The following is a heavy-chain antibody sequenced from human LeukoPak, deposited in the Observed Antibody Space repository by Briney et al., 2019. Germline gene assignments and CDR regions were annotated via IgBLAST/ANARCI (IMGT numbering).Heavy chain of an antibody. CDR2: ISDSGGST. CDR1: GFAFSSYA. D-gene: IGHD4-11*01. CDR3: AKIGLYSNSFDY. J-gene: IGHJ4*02. Sequence: GGSLRLSCAASGFAFSSYAMSWVRQAPGKGLEWVSAISDSGGSTLYADSVKGRFTMSRDNSRNTLYLQMNSLRADDTAVYYCAKIGLYSNSFDYWGQGTLVTVSS. V-gene: IGHV3-23*01.